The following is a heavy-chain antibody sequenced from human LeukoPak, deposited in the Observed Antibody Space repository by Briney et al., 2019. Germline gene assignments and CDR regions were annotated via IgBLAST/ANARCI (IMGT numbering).Heavy chain of an antibody. CDR1: GGSISSYY. V-gene: IGHV4-59*08. D-gene: IGHD2-2*01. CDR3: ARTRYCSSTTCYYFDY. CDR2: IYYSGST. Sequence: SSGTLSLTCTVSGGSISSYYWSWIRQPPGKGLEWIGYIYYSGSTNYNPSLKSRVTISVDTSKNQFSLKLSSVTAADTAVYYCARTRYCSSTTCYYFDYWGQGTLVTVSS. J-gene: IGHJ4*02.